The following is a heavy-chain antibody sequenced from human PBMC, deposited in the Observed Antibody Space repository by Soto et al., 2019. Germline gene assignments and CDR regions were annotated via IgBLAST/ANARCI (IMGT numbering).Heavy chain of an antibody. CDR2: IGSTSSDI. CDR1: GFTFSFYT. Sequence: GGSLRLSCTASGFTFSFYTMNWVRQAPGKGLEWVSSIGSTSSDIYDVDSVKGRFTVSRDNAKNSLYLKMSSLRAEDTAVYYCARLLPPSRSGSPLQSAYYGIDHWGQGTTVTVSS. CDR3: ARLLPPSRSGSPLQSAYYGIDH. V-gene: IGHV3-21*01. J-gene: IGHJ6*02. D-gene: IGHD3-10*01.